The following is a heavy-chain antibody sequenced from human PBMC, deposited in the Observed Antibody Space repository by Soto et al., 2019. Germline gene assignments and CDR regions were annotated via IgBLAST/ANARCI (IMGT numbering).Heavy chain of an antibody. D-gene: IGHD3-3*01. V-gene: IGHV2-5*02. CDR3: AHRILRTVFGLVTTTAIYFDF. CDR1: GFSLTTSGVG. Sequence: QITLNESGPTVVKPAETLTLTCTFSGFSLTTSGVGVGWIRQSPGKAPEWLALIYWDDDKRYSASLKSTLTITKDTSKNQVVLTMASVDPADTATYYCAHRILRTVFGLVTTTAIYFDFWGKGTPVVVSS. CDR2: IYWDDDK. J-gene: IGHJ4*02.